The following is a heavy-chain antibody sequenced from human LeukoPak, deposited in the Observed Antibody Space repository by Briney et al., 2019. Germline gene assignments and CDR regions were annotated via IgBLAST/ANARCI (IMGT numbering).Heavy chain of an antibody. CDR1: GFSFSSFE. J-gene: IGHJ4*02. Sequence: GGSLRLSCAASGFSFSSFEMNWVRQAPPKGREGASFVSRSGSTIYYAASVKGRVTISRDNAKNSLYLQMNSLRAEDTAVYYCARDHATYYYDSSGYYDYWGQGTLVTVSS. CDR3: ARDHATYYYDSSGYYDY. V-gene: IGHV3-48*03. D-gene: IGHD3-22*01. CDR2: VSRSGSTI.